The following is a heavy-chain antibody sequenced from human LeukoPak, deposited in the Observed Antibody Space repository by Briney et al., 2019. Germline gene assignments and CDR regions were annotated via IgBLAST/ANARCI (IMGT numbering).Heavy chain of an antibody. CDR3: ARGQGVVPAAYYYYYYYMDV. CDR1: GGSFSGYY. V-gene: IGHV4-34*01. J-gene: IGHJ6*03. D-gene: IGHD2-2*01. Sequence: SETLSLTCAVYGGSFSGYYWSWIRQPPGKGLEWIGEINHSGSTNYNPYLKSRVTISVDTSKNQFSLKLSSVTAADTAVYYCARGQGVVPAAYYYYYYYMDVWGKGTTVTVSS. CDR2: INHSGST.